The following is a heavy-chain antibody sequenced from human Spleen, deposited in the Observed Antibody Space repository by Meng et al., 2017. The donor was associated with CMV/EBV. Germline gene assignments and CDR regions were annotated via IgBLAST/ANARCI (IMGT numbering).Heavy chain of an antibody. CDR3: ARHSSNYGYYGMDV. J-gene: IGHJ6*02. CDR2: IIPIFGTA. V-gene: IGHV1-69*05. CDR1: GGTFSSYA. Sequence: SVKVSCKASGGTFSSYAISWVRQAPGQGLEWMGGIIPIFGTANYAQKFQGRVTMTTDTSTSTAYMELRSLRSDDTAVYYCARHSSNYGYYGMDVWGQGTTVTVSS. D-gene: IGHD4-11*01.